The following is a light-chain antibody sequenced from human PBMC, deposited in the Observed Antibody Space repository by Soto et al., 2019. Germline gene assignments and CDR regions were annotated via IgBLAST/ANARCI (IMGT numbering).Light chain of an antibody. J-gene: IGLJ1*01. CDR2: DVN. CDR3: SSYTSRTTLV. Sequence: QSALTQPASVSGSPGQSITISCTGTSSDVGNYNYVSWYQHHPGKVPKLLIHDVNNRPSGVSNRFSGSKSGNTASLTISGLQTEDESDYYCSSYTSRTTLVFGTGTKVTVL. V-gene: IGLV2-14*01. CDR1: SSDVGNYNY.